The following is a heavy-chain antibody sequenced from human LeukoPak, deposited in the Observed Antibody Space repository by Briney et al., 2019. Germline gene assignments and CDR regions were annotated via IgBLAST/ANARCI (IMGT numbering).Heavy chain of an antibody. CDR3: ARRITVTTLFESWFDP. CDR1: GGSFSGYY. V-gene: IGHV4-34*01. D-gene: IGHD4-17*01. J-gene: IGHJ5*02. CDR2: INHSGST. Sequence: PSETLSLTCAVYGGSFSGYYWSWIRQPPGKGLEWIGEINHSGSTNYNPSLKSRVTISVDTSKNQFSLKLSSVTAADTAVYYCARRITVTTLFESWFDPWGQGTLVTVSS.